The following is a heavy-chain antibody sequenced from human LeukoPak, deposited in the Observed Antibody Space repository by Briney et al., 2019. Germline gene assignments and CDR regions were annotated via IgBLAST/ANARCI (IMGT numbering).Heavy chain of an antibody. D-gene: IGHD6-13*01. CDR1: GGSLSGYY. J-gene: IGHJ4*02. CDR2: INHSGST. CDR3: ARGGITGYST. V-gene: IGHV4-34*01. Sequence: PSETLSLTCAVYGGSLSGYYWSWIRQPPGKGLEWIGEINHSGSTNYNPSLKSRVTISVDTSKNQFSLKLSSVTAADTAVYYCARGGITGYSTWGQGTLVTVSS.